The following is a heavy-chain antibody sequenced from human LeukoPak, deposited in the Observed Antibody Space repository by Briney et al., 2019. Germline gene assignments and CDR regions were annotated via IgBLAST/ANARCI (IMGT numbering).Heavy chain of an antibody. V-gene: IGHV1-69*05. CDR1: GGTFSSYA. D-gene: IGHD1-1*01. Sequence: SVKVSCKAPGGTFSSYAISWVRQAPGQGLEWMGRIIPIFGTANYAQKFQGRVTITTDDSTSTAYMELSSLRSEDTAVYYCAREYTLGFDYWGQGTLVTVSS. CDR3: AREYTLGFDY. CDR2: IIPIFGTA. J-gene: IGHJ4*02.